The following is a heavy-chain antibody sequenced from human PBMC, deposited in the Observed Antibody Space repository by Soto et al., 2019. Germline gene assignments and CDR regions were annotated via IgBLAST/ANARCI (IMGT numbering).Heavy chain of an antibody. CDR1: GDSISSYY. Sequence: SETLSLTCTVSGDSISSYYWSWIRQPPGKGLEWIGYIYYSGSTNYNPSLKSRVTISVDTSKNQFSLKLSSVTAADTAVYYCARKGGSGDYLDYWGQGTLVTVSS. V-gene: IGHV4-59*08. CDR3: ARKGGSGDYLDY. J-gene: IGHJ4*02. CDR2: IYYSGST. D-gene: IGHD3-10*01.